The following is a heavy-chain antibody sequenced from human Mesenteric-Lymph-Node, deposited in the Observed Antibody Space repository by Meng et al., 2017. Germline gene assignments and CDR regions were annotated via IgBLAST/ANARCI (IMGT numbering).Heavy chain of an antibody. Sequence: SETLSLTCTVSGGSISSSSYYWGWIRQPPGKGLEWIGSIFYSGSTYYNPSLKSRVTISIDMSKNQFSLKLNSVTAADTAVYYCARVSSGLDYWGQGTLVTVSS. J-gene: IGHJ4*02. CDR2: IFYSGST. CDR1: GGSISSSSYY. D-gene: IGHD3-22*01. V-gene: IGHV4-39*07. CDR3: ARVSSGLDY.